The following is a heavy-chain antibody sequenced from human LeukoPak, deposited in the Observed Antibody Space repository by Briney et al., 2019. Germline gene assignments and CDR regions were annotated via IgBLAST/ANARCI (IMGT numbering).Heavy chain of an antibody. J-gene: IGHJ3*02. Sequence: ASVKVSCKASGDTFSSNYVQWVRQAPGQGLEWMGIIHPSGGSTTYAQKFQGRVTLTSDKSTRTVYMELSSLRSEDTTMYYCARVRFSSGWYIAFDMWGQGTMVTVSS. CDR1: GDTFSSNY. CDR2: IHPSGGST. D-gene: IGHD6-19*01. V-gene: IGHV1-46*01. CDR3: ARVRFSSGWYIAFDM.